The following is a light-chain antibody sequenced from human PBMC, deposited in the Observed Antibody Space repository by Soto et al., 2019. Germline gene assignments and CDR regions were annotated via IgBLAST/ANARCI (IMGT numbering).Light chain of an antibody. Sequence: EIVMTQSPATLSVSPGERATLSCRASQTIVSNLAWYQQKPGQPPRLLVYGASTRATGVPAGFSGSGSGTEFTLTISSLQSEDFAVYYCQQYQMWPLTFGGGTKVDIK. CDR2: GAS. J-gene: IGKJ4*01. CDR1: QTIVSN. V-gene: IGKV3-15*01. CDR3: QQYQMWPLT.